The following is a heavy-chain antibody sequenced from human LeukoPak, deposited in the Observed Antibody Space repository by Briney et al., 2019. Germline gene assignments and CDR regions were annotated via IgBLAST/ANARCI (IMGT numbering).Heavy chain of an antibody. CDR3: VTKGETL. V-gene: IGHV3-33*01. Sequence: GGSLRLSCAASGFPFSSQGMHWVRQAPGKGLEWVAVIWSDGSDKYYADSVKGRFTISRDNSRNTLYLQMNSLRVEDTAIYYCVTKGETLWGQGTLVTVSS. D-gene: IGHD1-26*01. CDR1: GFPFSSQG. J-gene: IGHJ4*02. CDR2: IWSDGSDK.